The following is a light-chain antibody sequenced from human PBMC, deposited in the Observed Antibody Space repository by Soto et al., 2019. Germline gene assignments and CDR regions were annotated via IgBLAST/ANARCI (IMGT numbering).Light chain of an antibody. J-gene: IGKJ2*01. CDR2: AAS. CDR3: QQNYTDLMFT. V-gene: IGKV1-39*01. CDR1: QSIINY. Sequence: DIQMTQSPSSLSASVGDSVTITCRASQSIINYLSWYQQKPGKAPNLLIYAASSLQSGVPSRFSGSGSGTDFTLTISSLQPEDFATYYCQQNYTDLMFTFGQGTKLEIK.